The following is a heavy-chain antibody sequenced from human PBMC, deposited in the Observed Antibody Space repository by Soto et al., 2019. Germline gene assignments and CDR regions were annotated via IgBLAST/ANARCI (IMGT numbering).Heavy chain of an antibody. D-gene: IGHD5-12*01. Sequence: QVQLVESGGGVVQPGRSLRLSCAASGFTFSSYGMHWVRQAPGKGLEWVAVISYDGSNKYYADSVKGRFTISRDNSKNTLYLQMNSLSAEDTAVYYCATAPVEMATIGGDYWGQGTLVTVSS. J-gene: IGHJ4*02. CDR1: GFTFSSYG. CDR2: ISYDGSNK. CDR3: ATAPVEMATIGGDY. V-gene: IGHV3-30*03.